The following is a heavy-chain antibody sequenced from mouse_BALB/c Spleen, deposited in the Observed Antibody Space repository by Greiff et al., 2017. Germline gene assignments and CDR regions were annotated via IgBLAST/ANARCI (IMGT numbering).Heavy chain of an antibody. J-gene: IGHJ3*01. CDR2: ISYDGSN. Sequence: EVQLQESGPGLVKPSQSLSLTCSVTGYSITSGYYWNWIRQFPGNKLEWMGYISYDGSNNYNPSLKNRISITRDTSKNQFFLKLNSVTTEDTATYYCARDRGYDGWFAYWGQGTLVTVSA. D-gene: IGHD2-2*01. V-gene: IGHV3-6*02. CDR3: ARDRGYDGWFAY. CDR1: GYSITSGYY.